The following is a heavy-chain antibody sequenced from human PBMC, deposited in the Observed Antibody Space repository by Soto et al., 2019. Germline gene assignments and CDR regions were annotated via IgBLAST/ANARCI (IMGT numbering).Heavy chain of an antibody. V-gene: IGHV4-30-2*01. CDR1: GGSISSGDSS. CDR2: MYHSGSS. D-gene: IGHD5-12*01. CDR3: ARASGGYRLFDY. Sequence: QLQLQESGSGLVKPSQTLSLTCAVFGGSISSGDSSWSWIRQPPGKGLQWIGYMYHSGSSNYNPSLKSRVTISIDRSKNQFSLKLTSVTAADTAVYYCARASGGYRLFDYWGQGTLVTVSS. J-gene: IGHJ4*02.